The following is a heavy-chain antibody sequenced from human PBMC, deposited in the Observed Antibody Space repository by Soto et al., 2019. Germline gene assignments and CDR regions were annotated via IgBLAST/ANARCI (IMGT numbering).Heavy chain of an antibody. V-gene: IGHV4-61*01. CDR2: IYYSGSS. CDR3: ARDRDGYNYVSQH. CDR1: GGSVSSGSYY. Sequence: QVQLQESGPGLVKPSETLSLTCTVSGGSVSSGSYYWSWIRQPPGKGLEWIGCIYYSGSSNYNPSLKSRVTISVDTSKNQFSLKLSSVTAADTAVYYCARDRDGYNYVSQHWGEGTLVTVSS. D-gene: IGHD5-12*01. J-gene: IGHJ1*01.